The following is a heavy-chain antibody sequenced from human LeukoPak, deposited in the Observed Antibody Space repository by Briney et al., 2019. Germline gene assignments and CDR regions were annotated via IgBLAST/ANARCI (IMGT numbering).Heavy chain of an antibody. CDR3: ANGRSGYYPPFDY. CDR2: ISGSGGST. CDR1: GFTFSNAW. Sequence: GGSLRLSCAASGFTFSNAWMSWVRQAPGRGLEWVSTISGSGGSTYYADSVKGRFTISRDNSKNTLYLQMNNLRAEDTAVYYCANGRSGYYPPFDYWGQGTLVTVSS. J-gene: IGHJ4*02. D-gene: IGHD3-22*01. V-gene: IGHV3-23*01.